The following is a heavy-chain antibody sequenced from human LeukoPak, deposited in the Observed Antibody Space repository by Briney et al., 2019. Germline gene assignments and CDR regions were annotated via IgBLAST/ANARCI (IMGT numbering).Heavy chain of an antibody. CDR3: AKEGQTYYYDSSGYYKPNDAFDI. D-gene: IGHD3-22*01. CDR2: ISGSGGST. V-gene: IGHV3-23*01. CDR1: GFTFSSYG. J-gene: IGHJ3*02. Sequence: GGTLRLSCAASGFTFSSYGMSWVRQAPGKGLEWVSAISGSGGSTYYADSVKGRFTISRDNSKNTLYLQMNSLRAEDTAVYYCAKEGQTYYYDSSGYYKPNDAFDIWGQGTMVTVSS.